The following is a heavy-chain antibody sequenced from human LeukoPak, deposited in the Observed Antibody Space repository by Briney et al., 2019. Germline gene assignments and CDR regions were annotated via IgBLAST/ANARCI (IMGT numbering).Heavy chain of an antibody. CDR1: GFTFSSYA. CDR3: AKENTPFGSSVFQRVGGAFDI. J-gene: IGHJ3*02. Sequence: GGSLRLSCAASGFTFSSYAMSWVRQAPGKGLEWASTITGSSGSAFPYYADSVKRRCTVTRDNSKNTLYMQMNSLRAEDTAVYYCAKENTPFGSSVFQRVGGAFDIWGQGTRVTVSS. V-gene: IGHV3-23*01. D-gene: IGHD3-16*01. CDR2: ITGSSGSAFP.